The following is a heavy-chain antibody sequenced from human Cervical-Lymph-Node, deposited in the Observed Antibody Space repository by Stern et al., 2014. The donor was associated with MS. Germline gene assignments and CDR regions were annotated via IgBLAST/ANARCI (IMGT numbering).Heavy chain of an antibody. Sequence: QVQLQQWGVGLLKPSETLSLTCSVSIGSFSGFSWNWLRQSPEKGLEWIGEINHSGGTNYNPSLKSRVTISLDTSNSQFSLRLRSLTAADTAVYYCARGGSPRAYGSYYYYGLDVWGQGTTVIVSS. D-gene: IGHD3-10*01. CDR2: INHSGGT. J-gene: IGHJ6*02. V-gene: IGHV4-34*01. CDR1: IGSFSGFS. CDR3: ARGGSPRAYGSYYYYGLDV.